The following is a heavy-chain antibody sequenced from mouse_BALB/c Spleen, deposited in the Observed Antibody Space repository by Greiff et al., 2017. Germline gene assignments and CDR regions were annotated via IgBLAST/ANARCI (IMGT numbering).Heavy chain of an antibody. J-gene: IGHJ3*01. CDR2: IYPGDGDT. V-gene: IGHV1-80*01. CDR1: GYAFSSYW. D-gene: IGHD2-4*01. CDR3: ARDDYDAWFAY. Sequence: QVQLKQSGAELVRPGSSVKISCKASGYAFSSYWMNWVKQRPGQGLEWIGQIYPGDGDTNYNGKFKGKATLTADKSSSTAYMQLSSLTSEDSAVYFCARDDYDAWFAYWGQGTLATVSA.